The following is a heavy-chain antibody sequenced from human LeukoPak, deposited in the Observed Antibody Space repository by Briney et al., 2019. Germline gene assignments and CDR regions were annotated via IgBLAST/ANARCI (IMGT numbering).Heavy chain of an antibody. CDR3: ARGPYYYLA. V-gene: IGHV4-34*01. CDR1: GGSFSGYY. D-gene: IGHD3-22*01. Sequence: SETLSLTCAVYGGSFSGYYWSWIRQPPGKGLEWIGEINHSGSTNYNPSLKSRVTISVDTSKNQFSLKLSFVTAADTAVYYCARGPYYYLAWGQGTLVTVSS. J-gene: IGHJ5*02. CDR2: INHSGST.